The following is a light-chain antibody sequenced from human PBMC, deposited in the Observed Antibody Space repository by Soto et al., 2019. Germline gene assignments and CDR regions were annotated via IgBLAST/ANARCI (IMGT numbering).Light chain of an antibody. Sequence: DIQMTQSPSSLSASVGDRVTLTCRASQDIRTYLAWFRQKPGTAPESLIYDAATLQGGVPSNFSGAGSGTDFTLTISSLQPEDFAPYYCQQYYTYPTFGGGTKVEIK. CDR3: QQYYTYPT. CDR2: DAA. V-gene: IGKV1-16*02. J-gene: IGKJ4*01. CDR1: QDIRTY.